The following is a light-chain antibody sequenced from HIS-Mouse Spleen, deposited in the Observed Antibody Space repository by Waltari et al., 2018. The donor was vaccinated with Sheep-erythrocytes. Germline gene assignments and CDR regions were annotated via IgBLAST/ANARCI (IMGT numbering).Light chain of an antibody. J-gene: IGKJ1*01. Sequence: DIVMTQSPLSLPVTPGEPASISCRSSQSLLHSNGYNYLDWYLQKPGQSPQLLNYLGSYQAAGVAERFSGSGSGIDFTLKISRVEAEDVGVYYCMQALQTPWTFGQGTKVEIK. CDR1: QSLLHSNGYNY. CDR2: LGS. CDR3: MQALQTPWT. V-gene: IGKV2-28*01.